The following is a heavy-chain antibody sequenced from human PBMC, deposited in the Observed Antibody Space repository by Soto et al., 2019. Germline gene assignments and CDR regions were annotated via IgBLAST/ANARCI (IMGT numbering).Heavy chain of an antibody. CDR3: AREGITLIRGITVLDY. Sequence: GGSLRLSCAASGFSFSSYTINWVRQAPGKVLEWVSAISGSGSYTYYADSVKGRFTISRDNAKNSLHLQMNSLRAEDTAVYYCAREGITLIRGITVLDYWGQGTLVNVSS. CDR1: GFSFSSYT. D-gene: IGHD3-10*01. J-gene: IGHJ4*02. CDR2: ISGSGSYT. V-gene: IGHV3-21*01.